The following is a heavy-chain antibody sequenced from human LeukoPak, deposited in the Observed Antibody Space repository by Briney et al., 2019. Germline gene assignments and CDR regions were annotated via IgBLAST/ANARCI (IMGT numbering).Heavy chain of an antibody. CDR1: VYTFTCYS. D-gene: IGHD6-13*01. Sequence: ASVKVSCKASVYTFTCYSMHWVRQAPGQGLKWMGWINPNSGGTNYAQKFQGRVTMTRDTSISTAYMELSRLRSDDTAVYYCARSREEQLPLTSFDYWGQGTLVTVSS. J-gene: IGHJ4*02. V-gene: IGHV1-2*02. CDR3: ARSREEQLPLTSFDY. CDR2: INPNSGGT.